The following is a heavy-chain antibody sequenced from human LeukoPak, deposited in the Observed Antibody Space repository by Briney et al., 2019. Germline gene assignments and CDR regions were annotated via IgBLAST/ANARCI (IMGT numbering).Heavy chain of an antibody. CDR3: ARVSRRYGSGSPIGGDWFDP. CDR2: IYHSGST. D-gene: IGHD3-10*01. Sequence: SGTLSLTCAVSGGSISSSNWWSWVRQPPGKGLEWIGEIYHSGSTNYNPSLKSRVTISVDKSKNQFSLKLSSVTAADTAVYYCARVSRRYGSGSPIGGDWFDPWGQGTLVTVSS. V-gene: IGHV4-4*02. J-gene: IGHJ5*02. CDR1: GGSISSSNW.